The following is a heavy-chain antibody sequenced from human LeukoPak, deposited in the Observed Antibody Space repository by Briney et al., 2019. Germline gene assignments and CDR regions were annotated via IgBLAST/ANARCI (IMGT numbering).Heavy chain of an antibody. CDR1: GGSISSSSYY. V-gene: IGHV4-39*07. CDR3: ARDRNLRDGLSMDV. CDR2: IYHSGST. D-gene: IGHD5-24*01. Sequence: SETLSLTCTVSGGSISSSSYYWGWLRQPPGTGLEWIGSIYHSGSTYYNPSLKSRVTISVDTSKNQFSLKLSSVTAADTAVYYCARDRNLRDGLSMDVWGKGTTVTVSS. J-gene: IGHJ6*03.